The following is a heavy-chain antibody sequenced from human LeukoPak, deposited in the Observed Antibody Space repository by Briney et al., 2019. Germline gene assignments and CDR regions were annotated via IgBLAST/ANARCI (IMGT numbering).Heavy chain of an antibody. D-gene: IGHD5-18*01. CDR2: IYPGDSDT. CDR3: ARHQDSYDQFDY. Sequence: GEPLKISCKGSGYSFTSYWIGWARQMPGKGLEWMGIIYPGDSDTRSSPSFQGQVTISADKSIRTDYLQWSSLKASDTAMYYCARHQDSYDQFDYWGQGTLVTVSS. CDR1: GYSFTSYW. J-gene: IGHJ4*02. V-gene: IGHV5-51*01.